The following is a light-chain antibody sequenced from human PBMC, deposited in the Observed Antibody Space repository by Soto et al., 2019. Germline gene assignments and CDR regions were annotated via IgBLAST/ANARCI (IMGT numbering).Light chain of an antibody. Sequence: DIQMTQSPSSLSASVGDRVTITCRASQDINNYVAWFQQKPGKAPKSLIYAASHLQSGVPSKFSGRGSGTVFTLTISSLQDEDFATYYCQQYSTYPLTFGPGTKVDIK. J-gene: IGKJ3*01. CDR1: QDINNY. CDR3: QQYSTYPLT. V-gene: IGKV1-16*02. CDR2: AAS.